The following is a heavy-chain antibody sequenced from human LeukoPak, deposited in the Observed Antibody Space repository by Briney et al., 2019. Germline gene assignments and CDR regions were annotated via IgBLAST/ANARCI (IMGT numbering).Heavy chain of an antibody. D-gene: IGHD6-19*01. CDR1: GFTFSSYS. CDR2: ISSSSSYI. J-gene: IGHJ1*01. V-gene: IGHV3-21*01. Sequence: GGSLRLSCAASGFTFSSYSMNWVRQAPGKGLEWVSSISSSSSYIYYADSVTGRFTISRDNAKNSPYLQMNSLRAEDTAVYYCAREESESSGWYVVGYFQHWGQGTLVTVSS. CDR3: AREESESSGWYVVGYFQH.